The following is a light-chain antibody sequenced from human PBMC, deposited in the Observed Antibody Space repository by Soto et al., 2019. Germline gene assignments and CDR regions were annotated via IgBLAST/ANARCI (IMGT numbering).Light chain of an antibody. Sequence: QSALTQPASVSGSPGQSITISCTGTSSDVGGYNYVSWHQQHPGKAPKVMIYDVSNRPSGVSNRFSGSKSGNTASLTISGLQAEDEADYYCSSYTRSSTLVFGGGTKLTVL. CDR1: SSDVGGYNY. J-gene: IGLJ2*01. CDR3: SSYTRSSTLV. CDR2: DVS. V-gene: IGLV2-14*01.